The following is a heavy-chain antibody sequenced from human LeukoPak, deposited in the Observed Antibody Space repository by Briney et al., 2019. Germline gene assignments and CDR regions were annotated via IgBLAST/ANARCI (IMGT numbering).Heavy chain of an antibody. CDR1: GFTFSSYT. D-gene: IGHD5-18*01. CDR3: AKSYSYGPAGAFDI. J-gene: IGHJ3*02. V-gene: IGHV3-23*01. CDR2: ISGSGGST. Sequence: GGSLRLSCAASGFTFSSYTMSWVRQAPGKGLEWVSAISGSGGSTYYADSVKGRFTISRDNSKNALYLQMNSLRAEDTAVYYCAKSYSYGPAGAFDIWGQGTMVTVSS.